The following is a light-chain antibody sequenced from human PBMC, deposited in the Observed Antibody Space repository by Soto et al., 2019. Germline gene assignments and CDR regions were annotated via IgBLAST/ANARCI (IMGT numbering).Light chain of an antibody. CDR3: QQYGDWPLT. CDR1: QSVGNN. CDR2: ATS. J-gene: IGKJ4*01. V-gene: IGKV3-15*01. Sequence: EIVVTQSPATLSVSPGERATLSCRASQSVGNNFAWYQQKPGQAPRLLIFATSTRATGVPARFSGSGSGTELTLTISSLQSGDFAVYYCQQYGDWPLTFGGGAKVEIE.